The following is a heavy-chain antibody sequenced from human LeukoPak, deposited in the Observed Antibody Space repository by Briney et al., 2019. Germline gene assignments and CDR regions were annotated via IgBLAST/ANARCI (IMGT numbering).Heavy chain of an antibody. CDR1: GFTFSSYG. D-gene: IGHD6-13*01. Sequence: GRSLRLSCAASGFTFSSYGMHWVRQAPGKGLEWVAVISFDGSNKYCSDSVKGRFTISRDNSKNTLYLQMNSLRAEETAVYYRAKDPIPGRIAAAGTGWFDYWGQGTLVTVSS. CDR2: ISFDGSNK. CDR3: AKDPIPGRIAAAGTGWFDY. J-gene: IGHJ5*01. V-gene: IGHV3-30*18.